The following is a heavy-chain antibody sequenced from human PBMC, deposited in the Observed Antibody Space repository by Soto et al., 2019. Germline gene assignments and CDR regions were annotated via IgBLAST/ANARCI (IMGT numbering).Heavy chain of an antibody. CDR2: ISAYNGNT. CDR1: GYTFTSYG. D-gene: IGHD3-3*01. J-gene: IGHJ5*02. Sequence: ASVKVSCKASGYTFTSYGISWLRQAPGQGLEWMGWISAYNGNTNYAQKLQGRVTMTTDTSTSTAYMELRSLRSDDTAVYYCARDDHYDFWSGYSAWGQGTLVTVSS. CDR3: ARDDHYDFWSGYSA. V-gene: IGHV1-18*01.